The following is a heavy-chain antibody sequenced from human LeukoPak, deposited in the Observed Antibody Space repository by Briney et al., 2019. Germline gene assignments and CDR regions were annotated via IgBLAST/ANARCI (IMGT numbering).Heavy chain of an antibody. J-gene: IGHJ3*02. V-gene: IGHV1-2*07. D-gene: IGHD5-24*01. CDR1: GYTFTGYY. Sequence: ASVKVSCKASGYTFTGYYIHWLRQAPGQGLEWMGWINPKSGVTRSAHQFQGRVTMTRDTSISTAYMGLSTLKSDDTAVFYCARDLGGSNTKDAFDIWGQGTMVTVSS. CDR3: ARDLGGSNTKDAFDI. CDR2: INPKSGVT.